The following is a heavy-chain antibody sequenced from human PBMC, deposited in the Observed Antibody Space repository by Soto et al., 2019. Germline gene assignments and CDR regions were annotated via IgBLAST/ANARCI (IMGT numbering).Heavy chain of an antibody. CDR3: ARDGGRHGPSYFDS. J-gene: IGHJ4*01. CDR2: IWYDGSNK. V-gene: IGHV3-33*01. CDR1: GSTFRNYG. D-gene: IGHD3-16*01. Sequence: VQLVESGGGVVQPGRSLRLSCAASGSTFRNYGMHWVRQAPGKGPEWVAVIWYDGSNKYYGESVKGRFSISRDNSKNTLYLDISSLRTEDTAVYYCARDGGRHGPSYFDSGGHGSLVIVSS.